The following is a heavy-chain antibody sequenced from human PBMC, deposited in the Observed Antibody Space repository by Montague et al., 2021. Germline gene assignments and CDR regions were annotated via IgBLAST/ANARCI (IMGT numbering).Heavy chain of an antibody. D-gene: IGHD1-26*01. CDR1: GGYIESRY. CDR3: VAIKWERQTRNYFEQ. J-gene: IGHJ4*02. Sequence: SETLSLTCTVSGGYIESRYWSWIRQPPGKGLEWIGETNHRGTTKSNPSLKTRVSLSLDTSKSQLSLTLQSVTAADTAVYYCVAIKWERQTRNYFEQWGPGILVSVSS. CDR2: TNHRGTT. V-gene: IGHV4-59*04.